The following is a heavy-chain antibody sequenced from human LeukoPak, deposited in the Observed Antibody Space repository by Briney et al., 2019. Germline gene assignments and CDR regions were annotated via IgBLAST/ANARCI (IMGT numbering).Heavy chain of an antibody. CDR2: IQSDGSEK. D-gene: IGHD6-19*01. V-gene: IGHV3-7*01. J-gene: IGHJ6*02. CDR1: GFTFRAYW. Sequence: GGSLRLSCAASGFTFRAYWMSWVRQAPGKGLEGVANIQSDGSEKNYVDSVQGRFTLSRDHAKTSLYLQMNSLRADDTAVYYCARDSAVATYYGVDVWGQGITVTVSS. CDR3: ARDSAVATYYGVDV.